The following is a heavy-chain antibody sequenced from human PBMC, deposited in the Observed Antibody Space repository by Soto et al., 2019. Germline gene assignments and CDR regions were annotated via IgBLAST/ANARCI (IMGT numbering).Heavy chain of an antibody. V-gene: IGHV4-39*01. D-gene: IGHD3-16*01. CDR2: IYYTAST. CDR3: ARHRLISYYYYYMDV. J-gene: IGHJ6*03. Sequence: SETLSLTCTVSGGSINNANYFGGWIRQPPGKGLEWIGTIYYTASTYYNPSLKSRVTISVDTSKNQFSLKLTSVTAADTAVYYCARHRLISYYYYYMDVWGKGTTVTVS. CDR1: GGSINNANYF.